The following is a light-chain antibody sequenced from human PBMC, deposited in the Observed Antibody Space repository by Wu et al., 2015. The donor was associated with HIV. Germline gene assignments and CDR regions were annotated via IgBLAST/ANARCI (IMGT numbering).Light chain of an antibody. CDR2: GAS. Sequence: EIVLTQSPGTLSLSPGERASLSCRASQSVGSRYLAWYQQKPGQAPRLLFYGASSRATGIPDRFNAFGSGTDFTLTISRLEPEDFAVFYCHQYGTSPYTFGQGTKLEI. J-gene: IGKJ2*01. V-gene: IGKV3-20*01. CDR1: QSVGSRY. CDR3: HQYGTSPYT.